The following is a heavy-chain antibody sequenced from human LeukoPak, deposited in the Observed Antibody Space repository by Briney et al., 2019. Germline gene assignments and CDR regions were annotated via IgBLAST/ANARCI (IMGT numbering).Heavy chain of an antibody. Sequence: GASVKVSCKASGYTFTGYYMHWVRQAPGQGLEWMGIINPSGGSTSYAQKFQGRVTMTRDTSTSTVYMELSSLRSEDTAVYYCARDRPSGWYDYWGQGTLVTVSS. CDR3: ARDRPSGWYDY. CDR1: GYTFTGYY. J-gene: IGHJ4*02. D-gene: IGHD6-19*01. V-gene: IGHV1-46*01. CDR2: INPSGGST.